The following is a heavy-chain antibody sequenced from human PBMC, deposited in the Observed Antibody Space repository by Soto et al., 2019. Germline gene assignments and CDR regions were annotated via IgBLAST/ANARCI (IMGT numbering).Heavy chain of an antibody. J-gene: IGHJ4*02. CDR2: INTKSGNR. V-gene: IGHV1-8*01. CDR3: VRVYGAIDY. CDR1: GYAFTDYD. Sequence: QVQLVQSGAEVKKPGASVKVSCKASGYAFTDYDINWVRQATGQGLEWMGRINTKSGNRGYAQQFQGRVIMTSSTSITTAYMELSGLRSEDTAVYYCVRVYGAIDYWGQGTLVTVSS. D-gene: IGHD4-17*01.